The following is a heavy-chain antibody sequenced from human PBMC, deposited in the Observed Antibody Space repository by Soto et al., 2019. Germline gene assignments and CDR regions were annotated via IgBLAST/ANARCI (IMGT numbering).Heavy chain of an antibody. J-gene: IGHJ3*02. V-gene: IGHV4-34*02. Sequence: QVQPQQWGARLLKPSETLSLTCAEYGRSMSGYNWSWLRRSPVRGLGWIGEIGPTGDTNYGPSFMSRVTVSVDTSKYELSLRLTQVTAADTATYLCARNGVGFGFDIWGLGTRVSVSS. CDR3: ARNGVGFGFDI. D-gene: IGHD3-10*01. CDR2: IGPTGDT. CDR1: GRSMSGYN.